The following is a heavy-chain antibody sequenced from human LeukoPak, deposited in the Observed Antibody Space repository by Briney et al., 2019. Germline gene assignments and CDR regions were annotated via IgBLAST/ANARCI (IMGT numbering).Heavy chain of an antibody. CDR1: GFSLSTSGVG. D-gene: IGHD1-7*01. CDR2: IYWDADT. V-gene: IGHV2-5*02. J-gene: IGHJ4*02. CDR3: AHRKDELDLRVFDF. Sequence: SGPTLVKPTQTLTLTCTFSGFSLSTSGVGVGWVRQPPGKALEWLAVIYWDADTRYSPSLKSRLTITKDTSKNQVVLTMTNMDPVDTATYYCAHRKDELDLRVFDFWGQGTLVTVSS.